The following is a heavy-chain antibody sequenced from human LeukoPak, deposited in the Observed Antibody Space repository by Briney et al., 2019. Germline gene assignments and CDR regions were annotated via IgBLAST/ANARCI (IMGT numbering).Heavy chain of an antibody. CDR2: IYYSGTT. CDR3: AAATGTHFYYDMDV. Sequence: PSETLSLTCTSSGGSISSSTYYWGWIRQPPGKGLEWIGNIYYSGTTYYNPSLKSRVTISVDTSKKQFSLKLSSVTAADTAVYYCAAATGTHFYYDMDVWGKGITVTVSS. CDR1: GGSISSSTYY. V-gene: IGHV4-39*07. J-gene: IGHJ6*03. D-gene: IGHD3-9*01.